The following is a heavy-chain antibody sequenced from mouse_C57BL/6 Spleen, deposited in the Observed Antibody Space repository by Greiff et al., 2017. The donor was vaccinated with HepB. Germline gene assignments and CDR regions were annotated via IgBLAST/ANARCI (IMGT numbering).Heavy chain of an antibody. CDR1: GYSFTDYN. Sequence: QLQESGPELVKPGASVKISCKASGYSFTDYNMNWVKQSNGKSLEWIGVINPNYGTTSYNQKFKGKATLTVDQSSSTAYMQLNSLTSEDSAVYYCARSDTTVSRRYYYAMDYWGQGTSVTVSS. J-gene: IGHJ4*01. D-gene: IGHD1-1*01. CDR3: ARSDTTVSRRYYYAMDY. V-gene: IGHV1-39*01. CDR2: INPNYGTT.